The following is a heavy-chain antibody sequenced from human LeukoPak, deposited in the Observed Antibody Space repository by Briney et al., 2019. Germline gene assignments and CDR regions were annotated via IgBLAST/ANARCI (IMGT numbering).Heavy chain of an antibody. CDR2: INPNSGGT. V-gene: IGHV1-2*02. D-gene: IGHD1-26*01. Sequence: VASVKVSCKASGGTFSSYAISWVRQAPGQGLEWMGWINPNSGGTNYAQKFQGRVTMTRDTSISTAYMELSRLRSDDTAVYYCARDPWPLVGATRWFDPWGQGTLVTVSS. J-gene: IGHJ5*02. CDR3: ARDPWPLVGATRWFDP. CDR1: GGTFSSYA.